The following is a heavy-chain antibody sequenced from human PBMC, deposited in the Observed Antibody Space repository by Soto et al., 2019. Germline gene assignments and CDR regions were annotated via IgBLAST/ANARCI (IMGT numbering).Heavy chain of an antibody. CDR3: AREGVAVSGYNWFDP. V-gene: IGHV4-4*07. J-gene: IGHJ5*02. Sequence: SETLSLTCQVSGDSISSYYWSWVRQPAGKGLEWIGRISASGSSNYNPSLKTRVTMSLDTSKSQFSLQLNSVTAADTAVYYCAREGVAVSGYNWFDPWGQGTLVTVSS. D-gene: IGHD3-22*01. CDR1: GDSISSYY. CDR2: ISASGSS.